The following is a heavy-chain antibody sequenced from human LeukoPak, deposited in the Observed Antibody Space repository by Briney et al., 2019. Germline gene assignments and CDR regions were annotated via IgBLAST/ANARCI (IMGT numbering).Heavy chain of an antibody. J-gene: IGHJ4*02. CDR1: GYTLTELS. CDR3: ATRVACSSTSCYSFDY. V-gene: IGHV1-24*01. D-gene: IGHD2-2*01. CDR2: FDPEDGET. Sequence: VASVTVSCKVSGYTLTELSMHWVRQAPAKGLERMGGFDPEDGETIYAQKFQGRVTMTEDTSTDTAYMELSSLRSEDTAVYYCATRVACSSTSCYSFDYWGQGTLVTVSS.